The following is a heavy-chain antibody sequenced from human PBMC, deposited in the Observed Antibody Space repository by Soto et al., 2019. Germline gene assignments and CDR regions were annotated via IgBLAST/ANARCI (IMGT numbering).Heavy chain of an antibody. J-gene: IGHJ4*02. Sequence: QVQLVQSGAEVKKPGSSVKLSCKASGYNFIAYYIYWVRQAPGQGPEWMGMINPSSGATNYAQKFQGRATVTRDTSTSTAYLELSSLRSEDAAVYYCAKYCGGDCRHFDAWGQGTLVTVSS. CDR2: INPSSGAT. D-gene: IGHD2-21*02. CDR1: GYNFIAYY. V-gene: IGHV1-46*01. CDR3: AKYCGGDCRHFDA.